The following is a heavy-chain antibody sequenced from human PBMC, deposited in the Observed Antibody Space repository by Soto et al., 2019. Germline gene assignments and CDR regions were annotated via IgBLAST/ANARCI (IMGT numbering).Heavy chain of an antibody. CDR3: AIVIPGAEAWFDP. CDR1: GNTFTNFG. CDR2: ISAYTDDP. V-gene: IGHV1-18*01. Sequence: QGQLVQSGAEVKKPGASVKVSCTASGNTFTNFGVTWVRQAPGQGLEWMGWISAYTDDPNYAQKFQGRVTMTIYTSSRPAYLHLRILTSDHPAVDYCAIVIPGAEAWFDPWGQGNLVTVSS. J-gene: IGHJ5*02. D-gene: IGHD2-2*02.